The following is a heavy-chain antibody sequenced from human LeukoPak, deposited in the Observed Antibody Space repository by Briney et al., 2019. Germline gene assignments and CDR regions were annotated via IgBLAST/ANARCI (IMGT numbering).Heavy chain of an antibody. D-gene: IGHD6-19*01. CDR2: ISWNSGSI. Sequence: PGGSLRLSCTVSGFTFDDFAMHWVRQAPGKGLEWVSGISWNSGSIGYADSVKGRFTISRDNAKNSLYLQMNSLRAEDMALYYCAKHIRPVIVVAGHIDYWGQGILVPVSS. CDR1: GFTFDDFA. J-gene: IGHJ4*02. V-gene: IGHV3-9*03. CDR3: AKHIRPVIVVAGHIDY.